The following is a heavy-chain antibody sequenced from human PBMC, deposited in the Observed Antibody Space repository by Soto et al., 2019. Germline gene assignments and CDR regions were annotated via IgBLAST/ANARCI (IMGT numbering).Heavy chain of an antibody. Sequence: EVPLVESGGGLIQPGGSLRLSCAASGFTVSTNYMSWVRHAPGKGLEWVSVIYSGGTTYYAESVKGRFTISRGNSNNTLYLQMNSLRAEDTAVYYRAREGYGAGEDNWGQGTLVTVSS. CDR2: IYSGGTT. D-gene: IGHD4-17*01. CDR1: GFTVSTNY. V-gene: IGHV3-53*01. CDR3: AREGYGAGEDN. J-gene: IGHJ4*02.